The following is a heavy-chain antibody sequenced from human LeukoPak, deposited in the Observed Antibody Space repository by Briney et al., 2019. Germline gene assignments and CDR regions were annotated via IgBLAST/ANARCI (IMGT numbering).Heavy chain of an antibody. J-gene: IGHJ4*02. V-gene: IGHV3-9*01. Sequence: PGRSLRLSCAASGFTFDDYAMHWVRQAPGKGLEWVSGISWNSGSIGYADSVKGRFTISRDNSKNTLYLQMNSLRAEDTAVYYCAKGGDVDIVATIPFDYWGQGTLVTVSS. CDR3: AKGGDVDIVATIPFDY. CDR1: GFTFDDYA. D-gene: IGHD5-12*01. CDR2: ISWNSGSI.